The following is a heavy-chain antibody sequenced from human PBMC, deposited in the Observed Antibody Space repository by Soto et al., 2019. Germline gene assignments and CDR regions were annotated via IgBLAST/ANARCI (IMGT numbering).Heavy chain of an antibody. CDR3: AKGYLYCSGGSCYGPVDF. V-gene: IGHV3-30*18. CDR2: VSNAGSST. D-gene: IGHD2-15*01. J-gene: IGHJ4*02. Sequence: GGSLRLSCAASGFSFSDFGMYWVRQAPGKGLEWVAVVSNAGSSTFYVDSVKGRFTISRDNSKRTVYLQMNSLRAEDTAVHYCAKGYLYCSGGSCYGPVDFWGQGTLVTVSS. CDR1: GFSFSDFG.